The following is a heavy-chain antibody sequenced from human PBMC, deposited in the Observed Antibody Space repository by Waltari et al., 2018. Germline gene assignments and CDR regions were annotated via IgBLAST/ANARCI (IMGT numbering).Heavy chain of an antibody. CDR1: GFTFSNAW. CDR2: IKSKTDGGTT. Sequence: EVQLVESGGGLVKPGGSLRLSCAASGFTFSNAWMSWVRQAPGKGLEWVGRIKSKTDGGTTDYAAPVKGRFTISRDDSKNTLYLQMNSLKTEDTAVYYCTIIIASDAFDIWGQGTMVTVSS. V-gene: IGHV3-15*01. D-gene: IGHD3-10*01. J-gene: IGHJ3*02. CDR3: TIIIASDAFDI.